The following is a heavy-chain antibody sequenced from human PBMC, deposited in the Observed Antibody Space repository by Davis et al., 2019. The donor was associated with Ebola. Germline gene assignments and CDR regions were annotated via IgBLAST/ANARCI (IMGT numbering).Heavy chain of an antibody. V-gene: IGHV4-34*01. CDR1: GVSFSGYS. CDR3: ARGGGYGGYGMDV. J-gene: IGHJ6*02. D-gene: IGHD6-25*01. CDR2: INHSGRT. Sequence: MPSETLSLTCAVYGVSFSGYSWNWIRQPPGKGLEWIGEINHSGRTNYNPSLKSRVTMSVDTSKNQFSLRVRSVTAADTAVYYCARGGGYGGYGMDVWGQGTTVTVSS.